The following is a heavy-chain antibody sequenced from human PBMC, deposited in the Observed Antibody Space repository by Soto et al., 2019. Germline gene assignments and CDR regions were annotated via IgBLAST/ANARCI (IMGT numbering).Heavy chain of an antibody. CDR3: ARVGDYYDSSGYQYYFDY. CDR2: IYYSGST. D-gene: IGHD3-22*01. CDR1: GGSISSGGYY. V-gene: IGHV4-31*03. Sequence: PSETLSLTCTVSGGSISSGGYYWSWIRQHPGKGLEWIGYIYYSGSTYYNPSLKSRVTISVDTSKNQFSLKLSSVTAADTAVYYCARVGDYYDSSGYQYYFDYWGQGTLVTVSS. J-gene: IGHJ4*02.